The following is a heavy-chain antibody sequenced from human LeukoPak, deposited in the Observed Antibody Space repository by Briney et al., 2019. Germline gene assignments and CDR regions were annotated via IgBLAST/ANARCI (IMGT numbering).Heavy chain of an antibody. D-gene: IGHD3-10*01. V-gene: IGHV4-59*10. Sequence: SETLSLTCAVYGGSFSGYYWSWIRQPAGKGLEWIGRIYTSGSTNYNPSLKSRVTMSVDTSKNQFSLKLSSVTAADTAVYYCARAERQNYYGSGSYGDWFDPWGQGTLVTVSS. CDR2: IYTSGST. CDR1: GGSFSGYY. CDR3: ARAERQNYYGSGSYGDWFDP. J-gene: IGHJ5*02.